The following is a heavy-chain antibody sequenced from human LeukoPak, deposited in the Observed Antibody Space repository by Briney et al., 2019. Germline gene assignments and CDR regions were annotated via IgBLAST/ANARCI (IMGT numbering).Heavy chain of an antibody. CDR1: GGSFSGYY. Sequence: SETLSLTRAVYGGSFSGYYWSWIRQPPGKGLEWIGEINHSGSTNYNPSLKSRVTISVDTSKNQFSLKLSSVTAADTAVYYCARNPRRLMVYARNAFDIWGQGTMVTVSS. V-gene: IGHV4-34*01. CDR2: INHSGST. D-gene: IGHD2-8*01. J-gene: IGHJ3*02. CDR3: ARNPRRLMVYARNAFDI.